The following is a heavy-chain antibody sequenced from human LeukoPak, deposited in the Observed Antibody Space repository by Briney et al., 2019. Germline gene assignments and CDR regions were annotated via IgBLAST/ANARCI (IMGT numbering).Heavy chain of an antibody. D-gene: IGHD6-13*01. V-gene: IGHV3-33*01. J-gene: IGHJ4*02. CDR3: AMQQLVLDY. CDR1: GFTFSSYG. CDR2: IWYDGSNK. Sequence: PGGSLGLSCAASGFTFSSYGMHWVRQAPGKGLEWVAVIWYDGSNKYYADSVKGRFTISRDNSKNTLYLQMNSLRDEDTAVYYCAMQQLVLDYWGQRTLVTVSS.